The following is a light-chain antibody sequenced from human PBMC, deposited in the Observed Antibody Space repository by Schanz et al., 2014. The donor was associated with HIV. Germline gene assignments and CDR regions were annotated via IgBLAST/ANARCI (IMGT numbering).Light chain of an antibody. Sequence: EVVLTQSPGTLSLSPGERATLSCRTTQIISTSLAWYQQRPGQPPRLLVYGASSRAAGIPDRFSGSGSGTEFTLTISRLEPEDFAVYYCQQYGSSPPWTFGQGTKVEIK. CDR2: GAS. V-gene: IGKV3-20*01. J-gene: IGKJ1*01. CDR1: QIISTS. CDR3: QQYGSSPPWT.